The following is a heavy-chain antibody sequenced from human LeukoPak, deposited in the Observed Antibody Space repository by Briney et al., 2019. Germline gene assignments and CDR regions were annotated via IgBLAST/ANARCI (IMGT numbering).Heavy chain of an antibody. Sequence: ASVKVSCKASGYTFTVYYMHWVRQAPGQGLEWLGSINPNSGGINYVQKFHGRVTMTRDTSISTAYMELSSLRSDDTAVYYCARDQYCTSTSCYPYFDYWGQGALVTVSS. D-gene: IGHD2-2*01. CDR3: ARDQYCTSTSCYPYFDY. J-gene: IGHJ4*02. V-gene: IGHV1-2*02. CDR2: INPNSGGI. CDR1: GYTFTVYY.